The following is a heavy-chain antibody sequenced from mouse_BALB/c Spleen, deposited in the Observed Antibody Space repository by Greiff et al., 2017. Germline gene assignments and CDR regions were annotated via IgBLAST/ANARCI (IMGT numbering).Heavy chain of an antibody. CDR2: IWSGGST. V-gene: IGHV2-2*02. D-gene: IGHD2-4*01. J-gene: IGHJ3*01. Sequence: VKLMESGPGLVQPSQSLSITCTVSGFSLTSYGVHWVRQSPGKGLEWLGVIWSGGSTDYNAAFISRLSISKDNSKSQVFFKMNSLQANDTAIYYCARDRPYDYDGGFAYWGQGTLVTVSA. CDR1: GFSLTSYG. CDR3: ARDRPYDYDGGFAY.